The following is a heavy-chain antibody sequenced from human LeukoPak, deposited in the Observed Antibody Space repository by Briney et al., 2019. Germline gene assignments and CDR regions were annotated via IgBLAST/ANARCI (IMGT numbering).Heavy chain of an antibody. J-gene: IGHJ4*02. CDR1: GFTFSDYW. V-gene: IGHV3-7*03. D-gene: IGHD3-3*01. Sequence: GGSLRLSCAASGFTFSDYWIDWVRQAPGKGLEWVANIKQDGSEKNYLDSVKGRFTISRDNAKNSLYLQMNNLRAEDTAVYFCAKQAGWGGYFSFLPFDFWGRGTLVTVSS. CDR3: AKQAGWGGYFSFLPFDF. CDR2: IKQDGSEK.